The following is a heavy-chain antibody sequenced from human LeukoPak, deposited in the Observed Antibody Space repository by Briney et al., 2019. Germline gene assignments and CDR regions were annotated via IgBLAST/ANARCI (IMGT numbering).Heavy chain of an antibody. CDR3: ARENYGDYVDK. CDR2: ISYDGSNK. CDR1: GFTFSSYA. Sequence: GGSLRLSCAASGFTFSSYAMHWVRQAPGKGLEWVAVISYDGSNKYYADSVKGRFTISRDNAKNSLYLQMNSLRAEDTAVYYCARENYGDYVDKWGQGTLVTVSS. J-gene: IGHJ4*02. V-gene: IGHV3-30*04. D-gene: IGHD4-17*01.